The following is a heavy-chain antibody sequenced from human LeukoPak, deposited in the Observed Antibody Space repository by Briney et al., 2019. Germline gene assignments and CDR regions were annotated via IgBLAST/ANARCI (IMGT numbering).Heavy chain of an antibody. Sequence: SQTLSLTCAISGDSLSSNGAAWTWIRQSPSRGLEWLGRTYYRSKWYNDYEVSVKSRITINPDTSKNQFSLQLNSVTPEDTAVYYCVREGYYFDYWGQGTLVTVSS. V-gene: IGHV6-1*01. J-gene: IGHJ4*02. CDR1: GDSLSSNGAA. CDR2: TYYRSKWYN. CDR3: VREGYYFDY.